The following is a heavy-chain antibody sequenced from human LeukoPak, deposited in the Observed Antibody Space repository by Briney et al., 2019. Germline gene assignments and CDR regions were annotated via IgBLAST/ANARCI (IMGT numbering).Heavy chain of an antibody. CDR3: AREVSYCTNGVCYGGYFQH. Sequence: SVKVSCKASGYTFTGYYMHWVRQAPGQGLEWMGRIIPIFGTANYAQKFQGRVTITTDESTSTAYMELSSLRSEDTAVYYCAREVSYCTNGVCYGGYFQHWGQGTLVTVSS. J-gene: IGHJ1*01. D-gene: IGHD2-8*01. CDR2: IIPIFGTA. V-gene: IGHV1-69*05. CDR1: GYTFTGYY.